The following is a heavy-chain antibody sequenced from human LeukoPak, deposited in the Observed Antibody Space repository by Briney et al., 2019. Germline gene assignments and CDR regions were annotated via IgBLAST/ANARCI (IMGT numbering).Heavy chain of an antibody. D-gene: IGHD6-6*01. CDR1: GGSSSSYY. CDR3: GRPVEYTSSPIDY. Sequence: SETVSLTCTVSGGSSSSYYWIWIRQPPGKALEWIGYIYHSGSTYYNPSLKSRVTISADRSKNQFALKLNSLTAADPAVDYCGRPVEYTSSPIDYWGQGTLVTVSS. CDR2: IYHSGST. J-gene: IGHJ4*02. V-gene: IGHV4-59*12.